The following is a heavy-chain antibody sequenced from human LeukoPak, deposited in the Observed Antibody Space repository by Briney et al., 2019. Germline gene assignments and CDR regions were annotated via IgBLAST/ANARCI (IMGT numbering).Heavy chain of an antibody. CDR2: IKQDGSEK. CDR3: ARVGIVGATFDY. D-gene: IGHD1-26*01. J-gene: IGHJ4*02. Sequence: GGSLRLSCVPSTFPFSSYWMSWVRQAPGKGLEWVANIKQDGSEKYYVDSVKGRFTISRDNAKNSLYLQMNSLRAEDTAVYYCARVGIVGATFDYWGQGTLVTVSS. V-gene: IGHV3-7*01. CDR1: TFPFSSYW.